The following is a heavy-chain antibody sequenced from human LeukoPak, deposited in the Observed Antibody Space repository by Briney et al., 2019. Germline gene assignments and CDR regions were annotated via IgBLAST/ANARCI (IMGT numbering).Heavy chain of an antibody. CDR3: AKASRRHCPNTSCCTLDY. CDR2: ISSSSSYI. CDR1: GFTFSTYS. J-gene: IGHJ4*02. V-gene: IGHV3-21*04. Sequence: GGSLRLSCAASGFTFSTYSMNWVRQAPGKGLEWVSSISSSSSYIYYADSVKGRFTISRDNSKNTLYLQMNSLRAEDTAVYHCAKASRRHCPNTSCCTLDYWGQGTLVTVSS. D-gene: IGHD2-2*02.